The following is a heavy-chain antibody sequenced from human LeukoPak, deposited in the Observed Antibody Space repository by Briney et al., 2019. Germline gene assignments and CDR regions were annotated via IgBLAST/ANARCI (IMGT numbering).Heavy chain of an antibody. CDR2: ITSTSSK. V-gene: IGHV3-69-1*02. CDR3: ARARRPTSDYYLDPFDY. Sequence: GGSLRLSCAASGFTFSTYTMNWVRQAPGKGLEWVSSITSTSSKYYAQSLKGRLTVSRDNAKNSLYLQMNSLRAEDTAVYYCARARRPTSDYYLDPFDYWGQGTLVTVSS. D-gene: IGHD3-22*01. J-gene: IGHJ4*02. CDR1: GFTFSTYT.